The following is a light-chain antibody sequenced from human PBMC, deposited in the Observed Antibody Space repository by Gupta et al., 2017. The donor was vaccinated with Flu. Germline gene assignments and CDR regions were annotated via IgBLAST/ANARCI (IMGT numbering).Light chain of an antibody. CDR3: QQYCSSIFS. CDR1: KSGSSSY. CDR2: GAT. V-gene: IGKV3-20*01. J-gene: IGKJ3*01. Sequence: GTLSLSPEERATLSSGASKSGSSSYLAWQQQKPGQAPRLLIYGATSRATGVPDRCSGSGSGTDFTLTISRLEPEDVAVYYCQQYCSSIFSFGPGTKVEIK.